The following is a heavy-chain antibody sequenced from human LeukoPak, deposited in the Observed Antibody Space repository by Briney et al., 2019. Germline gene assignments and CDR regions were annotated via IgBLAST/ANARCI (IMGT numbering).Heavy chain of an antibody. Sequence: PGGSLRLSCAASGLTVSSNYMSWVRQAPGKGLEWVSVIYSGGSTYYADSVKGRFTISRDNSKNTLYLQMNSLRAEDTAVYYCARASIAAAGLYYFDYWGQGTLVTVSS. CDR2: IYSGGST. D-gene: IGHD6-25*01. CDR1: GLTVSSNY. V-gene: IGHV3-53*01. J-gene: IGHJ4*02. CDR3: ARASIAAAGLYYFDY.